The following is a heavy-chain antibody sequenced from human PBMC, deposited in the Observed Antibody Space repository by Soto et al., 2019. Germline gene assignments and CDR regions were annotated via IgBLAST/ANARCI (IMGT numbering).Heavy chain of an antibody. CDR1: GFTFRAYG. CDR2: IWYDGSRK. CDR3: ARGLRGDYFDY. Sequence: QVQLVESGGGVVQPGRSLRLSCAASGFTFRAYGMHWVRQAPGKGLEWVAVIWYDGSRKYYADSVKGRFTISRDNSKNTLYLQMTSLRAEDTAVYYCARGLRGDYFDYWGQGTLVTVSS. V-gene: IGHV3-33*01. J-gene: IGHJ4*02.